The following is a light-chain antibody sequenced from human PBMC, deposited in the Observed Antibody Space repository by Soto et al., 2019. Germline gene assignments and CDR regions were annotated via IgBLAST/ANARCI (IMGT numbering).Light chain of an antibody. J-gene: IGKJ2*01. Sequence: EIVMTQSPATLSVSPGDRATLSCRASQSVTDNLAWYQQRPGQSPRLRIYGAYVRACGVPARFSGSGSGTDFTLSISRLQSEDFAVYYCQQYNAWPPYTFGQGTKLEIK. CDR2: GAY. CDR3: QQYNAWPPYT. V-gene: IGKV3D-15*01. CDR1: QSVTDN.